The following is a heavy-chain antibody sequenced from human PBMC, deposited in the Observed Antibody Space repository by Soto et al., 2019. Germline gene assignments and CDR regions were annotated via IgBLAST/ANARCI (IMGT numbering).Heavy chain of an antibody. V-gene: IGHV4-31*03. J-gene: IGHJ6*02. D-gene: IGHD2-15*01. CDR1: GGSISSGGYY. Sequence: SETLSLTCTVSGGSISSGGYYWSWIRQHPGKGLEWIGYIYYSGSTYYNPSLKSRVTISVDTSKNQLSLKLSSVTAADTAVYYCARDSLSPCSGGSCLTSSYYYYGMDVWGQGTTVTVSS. CDR3: ARDSLSPCSGGSCLTSSYYYYGMDV. CDR2: IYYSGST.